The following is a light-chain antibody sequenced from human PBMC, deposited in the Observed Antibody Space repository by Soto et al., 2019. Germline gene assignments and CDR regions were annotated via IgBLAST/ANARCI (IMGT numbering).Light chain of an antibody. CDR2: AAS. V-gene: IGKV1-39*01. CDR1: QGISSY. CDR3: QQSYRTPPIT. Sequence: IRMTQSPSSFSASTGDRVAITCRASQGISSYLNWYQQKPGKAPKLLIYAASSLQSGVPSRFSGSGSGTDFTLTISSLQPEDFATYYCQQSYRTPPITFGQGTRLEI. J-gene: IGKJ5*01.